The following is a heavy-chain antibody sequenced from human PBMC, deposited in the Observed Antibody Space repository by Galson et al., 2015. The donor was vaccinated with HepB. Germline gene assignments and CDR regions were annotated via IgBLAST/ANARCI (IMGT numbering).Heavy chain of an antibody. J-gene: IGHJ4*02. D-gene: IGHD3-3*01. CDR3: ARDWSDSDFRYDS. V-gene: IGHV4-4*07. Sequence: TLSLTCTVSGGSVSDSYWGWIRQSAENGLEFIGQIYSDGTTNYNPSLRSRVTMSVDASKNHFSLILRSVTAADTAIYYCARDWSDSDFRYDSWGQGILVTVSS. CDR1: GGSVSDSY. CDR2: IYSDGTT.